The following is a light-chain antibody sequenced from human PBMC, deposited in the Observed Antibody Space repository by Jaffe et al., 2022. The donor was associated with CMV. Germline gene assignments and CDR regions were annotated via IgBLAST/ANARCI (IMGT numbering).Light chain of an antibody. CDR3: QVWDNDSDHWV. CDR1: NIGSKS. Sequence: SYVLTQPPSVSVAPGKTASITCGGNNIGSKSVHWYQQRPGQAPVLVIYYDKDRPSGIPERFSGSNSGNTATLTISRVEAGDEADYFCQVWDNDSDHWVFGGGTKLTVL. J-gene: IGLJ3*02. V-gene: IGLV3-21*04. CDR2: YDK.